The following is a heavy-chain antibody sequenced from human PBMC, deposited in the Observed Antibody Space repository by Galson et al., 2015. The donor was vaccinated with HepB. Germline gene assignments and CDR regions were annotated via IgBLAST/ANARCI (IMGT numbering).Heavy chain of an antibody. CDR2: ISGYTGDT. Sequence: SVKVSCKASGYTFTSHGISWVRQAPGQGLEWMGWISGYTGDTNYAQNFQGRVTVSTDTPTRTAYMDLRSLRSDDTAVYSCASHPDYGDYWGQGSLVTVSS. CDR3: ASHPDYGDY. CDR1: GYTFTSHG. J-gene: IGHJ4*01. V-gene: IGHV1-18*01.